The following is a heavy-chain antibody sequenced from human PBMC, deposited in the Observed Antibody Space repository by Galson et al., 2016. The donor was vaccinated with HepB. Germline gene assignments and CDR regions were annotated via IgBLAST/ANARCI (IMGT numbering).Heavy chain of an antibody. CDR3: ARVYVWGRTKSAFDV. CDR1: GYIFTNYG. V-gene: IGHV1-18*01. CDR2: ISVYNGNT. D-gene: IGHD3-16*01. Sequence: SVKVSCKASGYIFTNYGLVWVRQAPGQGLQWLEWISVYNGNTNYAQNVQGRITMTTDTSTTTAYMELRSLRSDDTAVYFCARVYVWGRTKSAFDVWGQGTMVTGSS. J-gene: IGHJ3*01.